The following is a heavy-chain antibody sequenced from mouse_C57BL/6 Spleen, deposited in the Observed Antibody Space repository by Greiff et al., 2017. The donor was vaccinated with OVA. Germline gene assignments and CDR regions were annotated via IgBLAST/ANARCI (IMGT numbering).Heavy chain of an antibody. CDR3: TRSILYYAMYY. Sequence: QVQLQQSGAELVRPGASVTLSCKASGYTFTDYEMHWVKQTPLHGLEWIGAIDPETGGTAYNQKFKGKAILTADKSSSTAYMERRSLTSVDSAVYYCTRSILYYAMYYWGQGASVTASS. CDR2: IDPETGGT. V-gene: IGHV1-15*01. CDR1: GYTFTDYE. J-gene: IGHJ4*01.